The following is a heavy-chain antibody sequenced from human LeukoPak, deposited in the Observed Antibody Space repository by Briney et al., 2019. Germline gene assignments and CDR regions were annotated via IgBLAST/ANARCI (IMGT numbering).Heavy chain of an antibody. Sequence: SETLSLTCTVSGGSINSYYWSWIRQPPGKGLEWSGYIYYSGSTNYNPSLKSRVTISVDTSKNQFSLKLSSVTAADTAVYYCARQYYYDSHTFDYWGQGTLVTVSS. D-gene: IGHD3-22*01. J-gene: IGHJ4*02. CDR1: GGSINSYY. CDR2: IYYSGST. V-gene: IGHV4-59*08. CDR3: ARQYYYDSHTFDY.